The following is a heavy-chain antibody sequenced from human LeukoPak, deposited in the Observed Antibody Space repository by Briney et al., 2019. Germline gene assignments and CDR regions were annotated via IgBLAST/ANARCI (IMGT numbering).Heavy chain of an antibody. Sequence: SETLSLTCTVSGGSISSGGYYWSWIRQHPGKGLEWIGYIYYSGSTYYNPSLKSRVTISVDTSKNQFSLKLSSVTAADTAVYYCAREGTTQGYCSGGSCYAAFDIWGQGTMVTVSS. D-gene: IGHD2-15*01. J-gene: IGHJ3*02. CDR3: AREGTTQGYCSGGSCYAAFDI. CDR2: IYYSGST. V-gene: IGHV4-31*03. CDR1: GGSISSGGYY.